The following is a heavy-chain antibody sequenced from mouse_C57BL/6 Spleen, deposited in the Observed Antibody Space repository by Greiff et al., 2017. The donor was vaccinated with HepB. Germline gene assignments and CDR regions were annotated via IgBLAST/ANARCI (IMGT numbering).Heavy chain of an antibody. CDR1: GYAFTNYL. D-gene: IGHD2-3*01. J-gene: IGHJ4*01. CDR2: INPGSGGT. V-gene: IGHV1-54*01. CDR3: ARYKYDHYAMDY. Sequence: VKLQQSGAELVRPGPSVKVSCKASGYAFTNYLIEWVKQRPGQGLEWIGVINPGSGGTNYNEKFKGKATLTADKSSSTAYMQLSSLTSEDSAVYFCARYKYDHYAMDYWGQGTSVTVSS.